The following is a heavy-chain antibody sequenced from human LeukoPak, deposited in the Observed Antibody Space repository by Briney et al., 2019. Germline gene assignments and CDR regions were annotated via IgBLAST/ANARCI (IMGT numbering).Heavy chain of an antibody. CDR3: ARVEMAKFDY. V-gene: IGHV4-38-2*01. D-gene: IGHD5-24*01. Sequence: SETLFLTCAVSGYSISSGYYWGWIRQPPGKGLEWIGSIYHSGSTYYNPSLKSRVTISVDTSKNQFSLKLSSVTAADTAVYYCARVEMAKFDYWGQGTLVTVSS. CDR2: IYHSGST. J-gene: IGHJ4*02. CDR1: GYSISSGYY.